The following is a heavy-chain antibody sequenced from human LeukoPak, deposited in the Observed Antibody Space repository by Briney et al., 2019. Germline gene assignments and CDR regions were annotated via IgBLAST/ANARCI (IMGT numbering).Heavy chain of an antibody. CDR3: ATGADFWSGTFDY. V-gene: IGHV1-18*01. Sequence: ASVKVSCKPSGYTFTTYGINWVRQAPGQGLEWMGWISVHNGDTNYAQKFQGRVTMTEDTSTDTAYMELSSLRSEDTAVYYCATGADFWSGTFDYWGQGTLVTVSS. D-gene: IGHD3-3*01. CDR2: ISVHNGDT. J-gene: IGHJ4*02. CDR1: GYTFTTYG.